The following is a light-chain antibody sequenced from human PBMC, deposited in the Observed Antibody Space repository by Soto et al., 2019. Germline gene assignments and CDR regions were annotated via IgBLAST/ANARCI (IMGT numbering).Light chain of an antibody. CDR3: FSYAGNSIWL. V-gene: IGLV2-23*02. CDR1: RGDVGSYNS. CDR2: EVT. Sequence: QSVLTQPASVSGSPGQSITISCTGTRGDVGSYNSIAWYQQHPGKAPRVVIFEVTKRPSGISDRFSGSKSGYTASLTISGLQAEDEADYFCFSYAGNSIWLFGGGTKVTVL. J-gene: IGLJ2*01.